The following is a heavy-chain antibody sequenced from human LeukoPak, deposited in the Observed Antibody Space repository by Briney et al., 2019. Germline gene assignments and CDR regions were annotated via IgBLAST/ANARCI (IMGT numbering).Heavy chain of an antibody. D-gene: IGHD3-22*01. Sequence: SETLSLTCTVSGGSISSSSYYWGWIPQPPGKGLEWIGSIYYSGSTYYNPSLKSRVTISVDTSKNQFSLQLSSVTAADTAVYYCASQDYYDSSGYGDYWGQGTLVTVSS. CDR2: IYYSGST. CDR3: ASQDYYDSSGYGDY. J-gene: IGHJ4*02. V-gene: IGHV4-39*01. CDR1: GGSISSSSYY.